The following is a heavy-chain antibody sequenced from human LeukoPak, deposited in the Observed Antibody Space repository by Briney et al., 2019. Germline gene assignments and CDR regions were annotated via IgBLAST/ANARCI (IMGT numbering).Heavy chain of an antibody. Sequence: PSETLSLTCTVSGGSISSYYWSWIWQPPGKGLEWIGYIYYSGSTSYNPSLKSRVTISIDTSKNQFSLKLSSVTAADTAVYYCARARGVSWFDPWGQGTLVTVSS. CDR1: GGSISSYY. CDR2: IYYSGST. J-gene: IGHJ5*02. V-gene: IGHV4-59*12. D-gene: IGHD3-10*01. CDR3: ARARGVSWFDP.